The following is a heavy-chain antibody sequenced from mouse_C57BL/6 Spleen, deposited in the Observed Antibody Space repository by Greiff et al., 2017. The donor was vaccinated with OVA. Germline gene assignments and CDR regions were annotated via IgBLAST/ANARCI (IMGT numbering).Heavy chain of an antibody. CDR3: AIYDGYYEGYFDY. J-gene: IGHJ2*01. CDR1: GYTFTSYW. CDR2: IYPGSGST. Sequence: QQSGAELVKPGASVKMSCKASGYTFTSYWITWVKQRPGQGLEWIGDIYPGSGSTNYNEKFKSKATLTVDTSSSTAYMQLSSLTSEDSAVDYCAIYDGYYEGYFDYWGQGTTLTVSS. V-gene: IGHV1-55*01. D-gene: IGHD2-3*01.